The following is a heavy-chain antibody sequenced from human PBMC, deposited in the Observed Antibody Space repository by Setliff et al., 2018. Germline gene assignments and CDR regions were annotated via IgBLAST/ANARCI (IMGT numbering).Heavy chain of an antibody. CDR2: IWDDGGNK. J-gene: IGHJ4*02. D-gene: IGHD2-15*01. V-gene: IGHV3-33*08. CDR1: GFTFSTYR. Sequence: LRLSCAASGFTFSTYRMHWVRRAPGKGLEWVAVIWDDGGNKYHADSVKGRFTISRDNSKNTLYLQMNSLRPEDTAVYYCARACSGSGCYAGLESWGQGTPVTVSS. CDR3: ARACSGSGCYAGLES.